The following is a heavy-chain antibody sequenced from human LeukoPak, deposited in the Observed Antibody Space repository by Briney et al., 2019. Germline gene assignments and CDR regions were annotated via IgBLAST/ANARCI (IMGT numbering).Heavy chain of an antibody. CDR3: ARVSSSWYQDFDY. V-gene: IGHV3-11*01. CDR1: GFTFSDYY. J-gene: IGHJ4*02. D-gene: IGHD6-13*01. Sequence: PGGSLRLSCAASGFTFSDYYMSWIRQAPGKGLEWVSYISSSGSTIYYADSVKGRFTISRDNAKNSLYLQMNSLRAEDTAAYYCARVSSSWYQDFDYWGQGTLVTVSS. CDR2: ISSSGSTI.